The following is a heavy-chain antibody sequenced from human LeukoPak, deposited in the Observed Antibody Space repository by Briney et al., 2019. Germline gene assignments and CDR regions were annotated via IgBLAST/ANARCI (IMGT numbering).Heavy chain of an antibody. Sequence: GGSLRLSCATSGFPFSDLSMSWVRQAPGKGLEWISTTNSGGTSTYYAESVKGRFTISRDNPKNTLYLQMSSLRVEDTAVYYCAKQSYARSLGEGGPGTLVSVSS. CDR2: TNSGGTST. CDR3: AKQSYARSLGE. D-gene: IGHD2-8*01. V-gene: IGHV3-23*01. CDR1: GFPFSDLS. J-gene: IGHJ4*02.